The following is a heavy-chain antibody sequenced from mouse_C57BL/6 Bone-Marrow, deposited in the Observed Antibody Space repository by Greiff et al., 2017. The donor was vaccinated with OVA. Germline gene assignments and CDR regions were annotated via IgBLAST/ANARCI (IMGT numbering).Heavy chain of an antibody. D-gene: IGHD2-2*01. CDR2: IYPRSGNT. CDR3: ARDEGLGFDY. Sequence: QVQLQQSGAELARPGASVKLSCKASGYTFTSYGISWVKQRTGQGLEWIGEIYPRSGNTYYNEKFKGKATLTADKSSSTAYLELRSLTSEDSAVDFCARDEGLGFDYWGQGTTLTVSS. CDR1: GYTFTSYG. V-gene: IGHV1-81*01. J-gene: IGHJ2*01.